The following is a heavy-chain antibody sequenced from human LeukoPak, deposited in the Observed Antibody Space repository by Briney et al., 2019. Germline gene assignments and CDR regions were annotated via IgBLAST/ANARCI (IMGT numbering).Heavy chain of an antibody. D-gene: IGHD2-15*01. J-gene: IGHJ4*02. CDR3: ARDLDSLAVFDY. Sequence: GGSLRLSCAASGFTFSSYEMNWVREAPGKGLEWISYISSSGSTIYYADSVKGRFTISRDNAKNSLYLQMNSLRADDTAVYYCARDLDSLAVFDYWGQGALVTVSS. CDR1: GFTFSSYE. V-gene: IGHV3-48*03. CDR2: ISSSGSTI.